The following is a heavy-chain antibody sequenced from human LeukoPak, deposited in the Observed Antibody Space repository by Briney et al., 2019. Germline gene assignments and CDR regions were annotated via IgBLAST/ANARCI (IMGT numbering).Heavy chain of an antibody. Sequence: GGSLRLSCAASGFTFSSYWMHWVRHAPGKGLVWVSRIISDGSDMSYADSVKGRFTISRDNSKNTLYLQMNSLRAEDTAVYYCAGVVPGEPRDGYWGQGTLVTVSS. CDR3: AGVVPGEPRDGY. V-gene: IGHV3-74*01. CDR2: IISDGSDM. D-gene: IGHD2-2*01. CDR1: GFTFSSYW. J-gene: IGHJ4*02.